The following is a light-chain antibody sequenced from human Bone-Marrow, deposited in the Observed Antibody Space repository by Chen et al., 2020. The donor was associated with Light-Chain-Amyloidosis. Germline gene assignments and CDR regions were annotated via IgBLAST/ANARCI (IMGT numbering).Light chain of an antibody. V-gene: IGLV3-21*02. Sequence: SYVLTQPSSVSGAPGQTATLACGGNNIGSTSVHWYQQTPGQAPLLVVYDDSDRPSGIPERLSGSNSGNTATLTISRVEAGDEADYYCQVWDRRSDRPVFGGGTKLTVL. CDR2: DDS. CDR1: NIGSTS. CDR3: QVWDRRSDRPV. J-gene: IGLJ3*02.